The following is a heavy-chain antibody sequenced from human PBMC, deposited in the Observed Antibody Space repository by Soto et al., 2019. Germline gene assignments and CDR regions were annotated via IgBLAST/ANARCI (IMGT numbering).Heavy chain of an antibody. D-gene: IGHD3-10*01. J-gene: IGHJ4*02. Sequence: GGSLRLPCAASGFTFSSYAMSWVRQAPGKGLEWVSAISGSGGSTYYADSVKGRFTISRDNSKNTLYLQMNSLRAEDTAVYYCAKNGITMVRGVIRPPDYWGQGTLVTVSS. CDR2: ISGSGGST. V-gene: IGHV3-23*01. CDR1: GFTFSSYA. CDR3: AKNGITMVRGVIRPPDY.